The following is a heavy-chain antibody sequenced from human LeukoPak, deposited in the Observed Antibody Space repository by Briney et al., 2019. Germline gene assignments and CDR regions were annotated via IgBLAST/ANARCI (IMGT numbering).Heavy chain of an antibody. CDR2: ISGSGGST. V-gene: IGHV3-48*02. CDR3: ARTSSAFDI. D-gene: IGHD2-2*01. Sequence: GGSLRLSCAASGFTFSSYSMNWVRQAPGKGLEWVSAISGSGGSTYYADSVKGRFTISRDNAKNSLYLQMNSLRDEDTAPYYCARTSSAFDIWGQGTMVTVSS. J-gene: IGHJ3*02. CDR1: GFTFSSYS.